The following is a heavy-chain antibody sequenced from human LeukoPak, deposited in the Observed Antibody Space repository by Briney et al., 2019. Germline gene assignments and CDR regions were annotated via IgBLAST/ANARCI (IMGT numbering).Heavy chain of an antibody. CDR2: MNPNSGNT. Sequence: GASVKVSCKASGYTLTSYDINWVRQATGQGLEWMGWMNPNSGNTGYAQKFQGRVTMTRNTSISTAYMELSSLRSEDTAVYYCARGRKGSTIFGVVITELYYYYMDVWGKGTTVTVSS. D-gene: IGHD3-3*01. V-gene: IGHV1-8*01. J-gene: IGHJ6*03. CDR1: GYTLTSYD. CDR3: ARGRKGSTIFGVVITELYYYYMDV.